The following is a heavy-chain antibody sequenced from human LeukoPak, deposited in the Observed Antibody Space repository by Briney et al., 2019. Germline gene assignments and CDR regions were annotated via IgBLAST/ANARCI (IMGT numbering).Heavy chain of an antibody. D-gene: IGHD4-23*01. V-gene: IGHV1-69*13. CDR1: GGPFSSYA. CDR3: ARWGGNSAFDI. J-gene: IGHJ3*02. CDR2: IIPIFGTA. Sequence: GASVKLSCKASGGPFSSYAISWVRQAPGQGLEWMGGIIPIFGTANYAQKFQGRVTITADESTSTAYMELSSLRSEDTAVYYCARWGGNSAFDIWGQGTMVTVSS.